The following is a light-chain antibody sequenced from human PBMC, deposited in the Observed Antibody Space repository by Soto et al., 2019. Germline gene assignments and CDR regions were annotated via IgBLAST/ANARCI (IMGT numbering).Light chain of an antibody. CDR3: QQSYSTPWT. Sequence: DIQMTQSPSFLSASVGDRVTITCRASQSISSYLNWYQQKPGKAPKLLIYAASSLQSEVTSRFSGSRSGTDFTLTISSLQPEDFATYYCQQSYSTPWTFGQGTKVEIK. J-gene: IGKJ1*01. CDR2: AAS. V-gene: IGKV1-39*01. CDR1: QSISSY.